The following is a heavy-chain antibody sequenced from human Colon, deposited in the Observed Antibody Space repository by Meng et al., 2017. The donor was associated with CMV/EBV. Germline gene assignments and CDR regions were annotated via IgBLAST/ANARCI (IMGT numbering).Heavy chain of an antibody. V-gene: IGHV3-21*01. D-gene: IGHD4-17*01. CDR1: GFTFSGYK. CDR2: ISNSGVYI. J-gene: IGHJ6*02. Sequence: GESLKISCATSGFTFSGYKMNWVRQAPGQGLEWVASISNSGVYINYADSVKGRFTISRDNAKNLLSLHLNSLRAEDTAVYYCARDLYKTTVPNWGQGTTVTVSS. CDR3: ARDLYKTTVPN.